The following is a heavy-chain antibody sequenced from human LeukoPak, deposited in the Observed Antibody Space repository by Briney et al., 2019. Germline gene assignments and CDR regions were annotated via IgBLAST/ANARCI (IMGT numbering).Heavy chain of an antibody. CDR3: SKDLGPDYDILTV. Sequence: GGSLRPSGEASGFTLSGYAMGWVRQAPGKGLEGVSAISPSADSTFYADSGKGRFTISRDNSKNTLYLQMNSLRAEDTALYYCSKDLGPDYDILTVWGQGTLVTVSS. CDR1: GFTLSGYA. D-gene: IGHD3-9*01. V-gene: IGHV3-23*01. J-gene: IGHJ4*02. CDR2: ISPSADST.